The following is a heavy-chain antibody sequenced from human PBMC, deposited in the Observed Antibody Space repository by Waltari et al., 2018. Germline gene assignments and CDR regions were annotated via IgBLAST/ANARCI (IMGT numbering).Heavy chain of an antibody. CDR2: FILDDLDT. V-gene: IGHV5-51*01. CDR1: GYSFNSYW. CDR3: AGPFDFGSSGWYTVDY. J-gene: IGHJ4*02. Sequence: EVQLVQSGAEVKKPGESLKISCKGSGYSFNSYWIGWVRQMPGKGLGWMWIFILDDLDTSNSTSFQGRATISADKSISTAYLQWSSLKASDTAMYYCAGPFDFGSSGWYTVDYWGQGTLVTVSS. D-gene: IGHD6-19*01.